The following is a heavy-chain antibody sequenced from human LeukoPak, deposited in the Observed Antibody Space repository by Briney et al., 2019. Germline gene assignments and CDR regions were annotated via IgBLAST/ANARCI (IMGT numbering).Heavy chain of an antibody. CDR3: AREGGKGYYDFWSGYPPFDY. J-gene: IGHJ4*02. Sequence: HPGGSLRLSCAASGFTFSSYAMSWVRQAPGKGLEWVSAISGSGGSTYYADSVKGRFTISRDNPKNTLYLQMNSLRAEDTAVYYCAREGGKGYYDFWSGYPPFDYWGQGTQVTVSS. D-gene: IGHD3-3*01. CDR2: ISGSGGST. CDR1: GFTFSSYA. V-gene: IGHV3-23*01.